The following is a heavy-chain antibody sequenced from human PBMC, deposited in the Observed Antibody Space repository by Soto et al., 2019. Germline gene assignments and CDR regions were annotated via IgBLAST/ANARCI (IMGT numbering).Heavy chain of an antibody. J-gene: IGHJ5*02. CDR1: GGTFSSYA. CDR3: ARWAEYSNPTLDPSFDP. D-gene: IGHD6-6*01. V-gene: IGHV1-69*01. Sequence: QVQLVQSGAEVKKPGSSVKVSCKASGGTFSSYAISWVRQAPGQGLEWMGGIIPIFGTANYAQKFQGRVTITADESTSTAYMELSSLRSEDTAVYYCARWAEYSNPTLDPSFDPWGQGTLVTVSS. CDR2: IIPIFGTA.